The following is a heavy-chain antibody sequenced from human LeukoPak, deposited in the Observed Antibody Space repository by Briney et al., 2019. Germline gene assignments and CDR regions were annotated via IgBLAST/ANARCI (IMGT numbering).Heavy chain of an antibody. D-gene: IGHD2-8*02. CDR3: ARDASPYCSSNWFDP. Sequence: GGSLRLSCAASGFTFSRYTMNWVRQVPGKGLEWVSSISGTSSYRYYAESVKGRFSISRDDATNSVYLQMNSLRVEDTAVYYCARDASPYCSSNWFDPWGQGTLVTVSS. V-gene: IGHV3-21*01. J-gene: IGHJ5*02. CDR1: GFTFSRYT. CDR2: ISGTSSYR.